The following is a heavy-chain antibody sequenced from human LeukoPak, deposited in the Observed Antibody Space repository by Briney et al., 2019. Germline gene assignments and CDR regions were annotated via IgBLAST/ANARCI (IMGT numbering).Heavy chain of an antibody. CDR3: ARDLDYYDSSGYYAY. J-gene: IGHJ4*02. V-gene: IGHV3-53*01. D-gene: IGHD3-22*01. Sequence: GGSLRLSCAASGFTVSSNYMSWVRQAPGKGLEWVSVIHSGGSTYYADSVKGRFTISRDNAKNSLYLQMNSLRAEDTAVYYCARDLDYYDSSGYYAYWGQGTLVTVSS. CDR2: IHSGGST. CDR1: GFTVSSNY.